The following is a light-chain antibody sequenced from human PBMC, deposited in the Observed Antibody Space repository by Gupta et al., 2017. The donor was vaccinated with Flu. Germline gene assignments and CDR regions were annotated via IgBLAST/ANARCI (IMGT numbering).Light chain of an antibody. CDR1: RVDIGDYKY. Sequence: TRVDIGDYKYVSWYQQYPGKTPNLIIYEVSYRPSRVSNRFSGSKSGNTASLTISGLQADDEADYYCSSYTTTSTLVFGTGTKVTVL. CDR3: SSYTTTSTLV. J-gene: IGLJ1*01. CDR2: EVS. V-gene: IGLV2-14*01.